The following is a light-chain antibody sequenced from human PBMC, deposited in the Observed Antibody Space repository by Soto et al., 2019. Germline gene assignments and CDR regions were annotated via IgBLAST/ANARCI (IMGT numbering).Light chain of an antibody. CDR1: TSDVGDYNY. CDR2: EVR. Sequence: SVLTQPASVSGSPGQSITISCTGTTSDVGDYNYVSWYQQHPGKAPKLMIYEVRNRPSGVSNRFSGSKSGNTASLTISGLQAEDEADYYCSSYTSTSILYVFGTGTKVTVL. J-gene: IGLJ1*01. CDR3: SSYTSTSILYV. V-gene: IGLV2-14*01.